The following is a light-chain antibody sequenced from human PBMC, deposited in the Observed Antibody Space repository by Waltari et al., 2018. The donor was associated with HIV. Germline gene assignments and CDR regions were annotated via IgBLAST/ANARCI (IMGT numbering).Light chain of an antibody. J-gene: IGLJ2*01. CDR1: NSNIGSNS. CDR3: AAWDDSRNAHVV. CDR2: SCN. Sequence: QSVLTQPPSASGTPGQRVTISCSGSNSNIGSNSVNWYQQLPGTAPKLLIYSCNQRPLGVPDRFSGSKSGTSASLAISGLQSEDEADYYCAAWDDSRNAHVVFGGGTKLTVL. V-gene: IGLV1-44*01.